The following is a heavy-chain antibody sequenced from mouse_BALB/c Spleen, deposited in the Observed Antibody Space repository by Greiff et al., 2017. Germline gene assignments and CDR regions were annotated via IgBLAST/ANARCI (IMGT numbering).Heavy chain of an antibody. J-gene: IGHJ3*01. CDR2: IRSKSNNYAT. Sequence: EVKVVESGGGLVQPKGSLKLSCAASGFTFNTYAMNWVRQAPGKGLEWVARIRSKSNNYATYYADSVKDRFTISRDDSQSMLYLQMNNLKTEDTAMYYCVRRRAYGYDEEWGQGTLVTVSA. D-gene: IGHD2-2*01. CDR3: VRRRAYGYDEE. V-gene: IGHV10-1*02. CDR1: GFTFNTYA.